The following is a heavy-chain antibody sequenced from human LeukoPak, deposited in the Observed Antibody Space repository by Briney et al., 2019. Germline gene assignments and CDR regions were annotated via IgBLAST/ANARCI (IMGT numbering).Heavy chain of an antibody. V-gene: IGHV3-23*01. Sequence: GGSLRLSCAASGFTFSSYAMSWVRQAPGKGLEWVSAISGSGGSTYYADSVKGRFTISRDNTKNTLYLQMNSLRAEDTAVYYCVSTTEYSSGWSRDDYWGQGTLVTVSS. CDR3: VSTTEYSSGWSRDDY. CDR2: ISGSGGST. CDR1: GFTFSSYA. J-gene: IGHJ4*02. D-gene: IGHD6-19*01.